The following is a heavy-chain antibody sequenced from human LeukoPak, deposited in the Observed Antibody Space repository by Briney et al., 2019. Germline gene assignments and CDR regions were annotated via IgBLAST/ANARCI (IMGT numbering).Heavy chain of an antibody. CDR2: IYYSGST. CDR3: ARGYCTNAVCSLGPTQA. J-gene: IGHJ4*02. D-gene: IGHD2-8*01. CDR1: GGSISSSSYY. V-gene: IGHV4-39*07. Sequence: SETLSLTCTVSGGSISSSSYYWGWIRQPPGKGLEWIGSIYYSGSTYYNPSLKSRVTISVDTSKNQFSLKLSSVTAADTAVYYWARGYCTNAVCSLGPTQAWGQGTLVTVSS.